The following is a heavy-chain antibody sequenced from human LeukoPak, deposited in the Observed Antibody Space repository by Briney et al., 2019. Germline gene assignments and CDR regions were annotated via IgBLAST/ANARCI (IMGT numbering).Heavy chain of an antibody. CDR1: GFLFTRYW. D-gene: IGHD4-11*01. CDR2: IKENGNEQ. V-gene: IGHV3-7*01. CDR3: ARGPGDYDASDI. J-gene: IGHJ3*02. Sequence: GGSLRLSCEASGFLFTRYWMSWVRQAPGKGPEWVAHIKENGNEQYYADSVKGRFTICRDNVKQSLCLQMNNLRVEDTAVYYCARGPGDYDASDIWGQGTAVTVSS.